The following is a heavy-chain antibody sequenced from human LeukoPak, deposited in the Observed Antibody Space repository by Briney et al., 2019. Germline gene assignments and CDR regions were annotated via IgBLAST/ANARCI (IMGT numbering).Heavy chain of an antibody. CDR3: ARGVTDRWVVVAAIHYYYYMDV. CDR1: GGTFSSYA. CDR2: IIPIFGTA. J-gene: IGHJ6*03. Sequence: GASVKVSCKASGGTFSSYAISWVRQAPGQGLEWMGGIIPIFGTANYAQKLQGRVTMTTDTSTSTAYMELRSLRSDDTAVYYCARGVTDRWVVVAAIHYYYYMDVWGKGTTVTISS. V-gene: IGHV1-69*05. D-gene: IGHD2-15*01.